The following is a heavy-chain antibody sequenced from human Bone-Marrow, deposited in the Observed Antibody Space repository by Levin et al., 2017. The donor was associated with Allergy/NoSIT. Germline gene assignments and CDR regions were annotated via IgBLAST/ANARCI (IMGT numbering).Heavy chain of an antibody. CDR3: ATLVGLETYCSSTSCLGWFDP. D-gene: IGHD2-2*01. CDR2: INGNGDST. Sequence: TGGSLRLSCAASGFTFSRYAMSWVRQAPGKGLEWVSAINGNGDSTYYADSVKGRFTISRDNSKNTLYLQMNSLRAEDTAVYYCATLVGLETYCSSTSCLGWFDPWGQGTLLTVSS. CDR1: GFTFSRYA. V-gene: IGHV3-23*01. J-gene: IGHJ5*02.